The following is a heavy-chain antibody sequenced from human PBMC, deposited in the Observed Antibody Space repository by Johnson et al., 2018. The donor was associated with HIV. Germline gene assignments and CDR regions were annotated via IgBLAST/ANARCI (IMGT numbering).Heavy chain of an antibody. CDR2: MSSSGSTI. V-gene: IGHV3-11*04. J-gene: IGHJ3*02. CDR1: GFSFSDYY. CDR3: AREQASLWFKASGAAFNI. Sequence: QVQLVESGGGLVKPGGSLRLSCAASGFSFSDYYMSWIRQAPGKGLEWISYMSSSGSTIYHAESVKGRFTISRDNAKNSLYLQMNSLRDGETADYYCAREQASLWFKASGAAFNIWGQGTTVTVSS. D-gene: IGHD3-10*01.